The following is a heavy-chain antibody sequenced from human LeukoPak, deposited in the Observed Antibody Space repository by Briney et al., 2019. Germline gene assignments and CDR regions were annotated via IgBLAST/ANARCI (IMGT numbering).Heavy chain of an antibody. CDR1: GFTFSTYS. CDR3: ARDLLRLAFYFDY. V-gene: IGHV3-48*01. J-gene: IGHJ4*02. CDR2: ISSSSSTI. D-gene: IGHD5-12*01. Sequence: GGSLRLSCAASGFTFSTYSMNWVRQAPGKGLEWVSYISSSSSTIYYADSVKGRFTISRDNAKNSLYLQMNSLRAEDTAVYYCARDLLRLAFYFDYWGQGTLVNVSS.